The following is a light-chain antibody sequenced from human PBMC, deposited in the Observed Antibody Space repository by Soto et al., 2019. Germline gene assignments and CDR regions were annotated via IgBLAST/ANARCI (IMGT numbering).Light chain of an antibody. CDR1: SSDVGAYNY. V-gene: IGLV2-8*01. CDR2: EVT. J-gene: IGLJ1*01. Sequence: QSALTQPPSASGSPGQSVTISCTGTSSDVGAYNYVSWYQHRQGKAPKLMIYEVTKRPSGVPDRFSGAKSGNTASLTVSVLQAEDEADYYCTSHAGTNNFPYVFGTGTKVTVL. CDR3: TSHAGTNNFPYV.